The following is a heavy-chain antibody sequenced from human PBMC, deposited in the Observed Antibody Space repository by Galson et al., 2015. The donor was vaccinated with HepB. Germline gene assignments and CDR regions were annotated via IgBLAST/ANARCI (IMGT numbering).Heavy chain of an antibody. CDR1: GFTFSSYS. D-gene: IGHD6-19*01. J-gene: IGHJ3*02. V-gene: IGHV3-21*01. Sequence: LRLSCAASGFTFSSYSMNWVRQAPGKGLEWVSSISSSSSYIYYADSVKGRFTISRDNAKNSLYLQMNSLRAEDTAVYYCARPVAGTFAFDIWGQGTMVTVSS. CDR3: ARPVAGTFAFDI. CDR2: ISSSSSYI.